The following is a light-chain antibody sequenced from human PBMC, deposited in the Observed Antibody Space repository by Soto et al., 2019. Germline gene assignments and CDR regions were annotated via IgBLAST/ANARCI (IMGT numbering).Light chain of an antibody. Sequence: EIVLTQSPGTVSLSPGERDTLSCRASQIVGGDTLAWFQQRPGQAPRLVIYGASNRAAGIPDRFSGSGSGTDFTLTVSRLEPEDFAVYYCQQYHWAPDTFGQGTRLEI. CDR1: QIVGGDT. CDR3: QQYHWAPDT. J-gene: IGKJ5*01. CDR2: GAS. V-gene: IGKV3-20*01.